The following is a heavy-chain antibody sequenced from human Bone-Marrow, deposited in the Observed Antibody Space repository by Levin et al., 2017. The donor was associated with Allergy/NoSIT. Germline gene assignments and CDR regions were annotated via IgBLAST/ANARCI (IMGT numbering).Heavy chain of an antibody. V-gene: IGHV1-2*02. J-gene: IGHJ4*02. CDR2: INPNNGGT. D-gene: IGHD3-10*01. Sequence: ASVKVSCKASGYTFTDYYMQWVRQAPGQGLEWMGWINPNNGGTSYAQKFQGRVTMTTDTSISTAYMELSRLRSDDTALYYCARAYWFGDSIYPLDYWGQGALVTVSS. CDR3: ARAYWFGDSIYPLDY. CDR1: GYTFTDYY.